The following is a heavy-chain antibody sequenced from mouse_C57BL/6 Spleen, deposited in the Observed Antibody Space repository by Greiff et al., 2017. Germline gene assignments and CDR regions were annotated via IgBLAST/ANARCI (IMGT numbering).Heavy chain of an antibody. D-gene: IGHD2-2*01. CDR1: GYTFTEYT. CDR2: FYPGSGSI. Sequence: QVQLQQSGAELVKPGASVKLSCKASGYTFTEYTIHWVKQRTGQGLEWIGWFYPGSGSIKYNEKFKDKATLTADKSSSTAYMELKRLTSEDSAVYFYARHKGWGNDPDFDYWGQGTTLTVSS. CDR3: ARHKGWGNDPDFDY. V-gene: IGHV1-62-2*01. J-gene: IGHJ2*01.